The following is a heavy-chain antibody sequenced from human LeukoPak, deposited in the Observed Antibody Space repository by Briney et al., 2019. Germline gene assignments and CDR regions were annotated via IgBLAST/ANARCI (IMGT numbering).Heavy chain of an antibody. V-gene: IGHV3-23*01. J-gene: IGHJ6*02. Sequence: GGSLRLSCAASGFTFSSYAMSWVRQAPGKGLEWVSAISGSGGSTYYADSVKGRFTISRDNSKNTLYLQMNSLRAEDTAVYYCARDDSAGGNYYYYYGMDVWGQGTTVTVSS. CDR2: ISGSGGST. CDR1: GFTFSSYA. D-gene: IGHD3-16*01. CDR3: ARDDSAGGNYYYYYGMDV.